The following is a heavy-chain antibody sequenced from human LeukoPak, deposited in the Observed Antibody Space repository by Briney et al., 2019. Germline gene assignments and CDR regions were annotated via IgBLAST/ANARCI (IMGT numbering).Heavy chain of an antibody. Sequence: SETLSLTCAVYGGSFSGYYWSWIRQPPGKGLEWIGEINHSGSTNYNPSLKSRVTISVDTSKNQFSLKLSSVTAADTAVYYCARHGGACGMSYWGQGTLVTVSS. J-gene: IGHJ4*02. CDR1: GGSFSGYY. D-gene: IGHD4-23*01. V-gene: IGHV4-34*01. CDR2: INHSGST. CDR3: ARHGGACGMSY.